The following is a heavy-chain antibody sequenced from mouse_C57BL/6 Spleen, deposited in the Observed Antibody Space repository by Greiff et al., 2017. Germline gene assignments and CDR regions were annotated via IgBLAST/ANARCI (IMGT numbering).Heavy chain of an antibody. J-gene: IGHJ2*01. CDR2: INPSNGGT. D-gene: IGHD4-1*01. V-gene: IGHV1-53*01. Sequence: QVQLQQPGTELVKPGASVKLSCKASGYTFTSYWMHWVKQRPGQGLEWIGNINPSNGGTNYNENFKSKATLTVDKSSSTAYMQLSSLTSEDSAVYYCARGSGTRDYFDYWGQGTTLTVSS. CDR1: GYTFTSYW. CDR3: ARGSGTRDYFDY.